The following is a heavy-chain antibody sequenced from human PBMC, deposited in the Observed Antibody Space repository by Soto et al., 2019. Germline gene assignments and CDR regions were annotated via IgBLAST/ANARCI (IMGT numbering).Heavy chain of an antibody. D-gene: IGHD6-25*01. CDR1: GGTFNNFA. CDR3: ATATISPVSATLYHYGMDI. J-gene: IGHJ6*02. Sequence: QVQLVQSGAEVKKPGSSVKVSCQASGGTFNNFAFTWVRQAPGQGLEWLGGIMPVFHTTNIAQTFQDRITVTADDLTTTVYMEMTSLRYDDTAVYYCATATISPVSATLYHYGMDIGGQGTTVTVSS. V-gene: IGHV1-69*01. CDR2: IMPVFHTT.